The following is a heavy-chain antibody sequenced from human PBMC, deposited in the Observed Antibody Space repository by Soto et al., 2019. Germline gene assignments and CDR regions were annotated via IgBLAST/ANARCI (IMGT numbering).Heavy chain of an antibody. Sequence: PGGSLRLSCAASGFTFSSYSMNLVRQAPGKGLEWVSSISSSSSYIYYADSVKGRFTISRDNAKNSLYLQMNSLRAEDTAVYYCARASTLHYDILTGYARADAFDIWGQGTMVTVSS. CDR2: ISSSSSYI. CDR1: GFTFSSYS. J-gene: IGHJ3*02. CDR3: ARASTLHYDILTGYARADAFDI. V-gene: IGHV3-21*01. D-gene: IGHD3-9*01.